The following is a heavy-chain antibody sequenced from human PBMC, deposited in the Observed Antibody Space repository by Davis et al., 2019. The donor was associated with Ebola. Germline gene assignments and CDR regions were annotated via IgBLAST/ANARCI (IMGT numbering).Heavy chain of an antibody. J-gene: IGHJ4*02. Sequence: GGSLRLSCTASGFNFGEYALTWVRQTPRKGLEWVGFIRNKAYGWTTEYAASVKGRFTISRDDSGNIAYLQMNSLKIEDTAVYYCARESGGGIDYWGQGTLVTVSS. D-gene: IGHD1-26*01. CDR2: IRNKAYGWTT. CDR3: ARESGGGIDY. CDR1: GFNFGEYA. V-gene: IGHV3-49*04.